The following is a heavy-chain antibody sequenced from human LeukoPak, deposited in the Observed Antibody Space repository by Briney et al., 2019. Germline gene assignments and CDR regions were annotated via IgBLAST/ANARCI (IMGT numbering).Heavy chain of an antibody. Sequence: GRSLRLSCAASGFTFSSYGMHWVRQAPGKGLEWVAVIWYDGSNKYYADSVKGRFTISRDNAKNLVYLQMKSLRVEDTAVYYCARERSLGMGFDYWGQGILVTVSS. V-gene: IGHV3-33*01. CDR3: ARERSLGMGFDY. D-gene: IGHD7-27*01. J-gene: IGHJ4*02. CDR1: GFTFSSYG. CDR2: IWYDGSNK.